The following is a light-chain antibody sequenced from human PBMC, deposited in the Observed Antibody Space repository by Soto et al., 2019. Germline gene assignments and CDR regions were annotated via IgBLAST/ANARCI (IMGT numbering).Light chain of an antibody. CDR1: SSDVGGYNY. CDR3: SSYTSSSTLYV. CDR2: EVS. V-gene: IGLV2-8*01. Sequence: QSALTQPPSASGSPGQSVTISCTGTSSDVGGYNYVSWYQQHPGKAPKLMIYEVSERPSGVPDRFSGSKSSNTASLTVSGLQAEDEADYYCSSYTSSSTLYVFGTGTKLTVL. J-gene: IGLJ1*01.